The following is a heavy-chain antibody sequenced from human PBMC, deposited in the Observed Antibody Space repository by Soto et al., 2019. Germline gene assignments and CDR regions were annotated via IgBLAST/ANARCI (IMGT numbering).Heavy chain of an antibody. D-gene: IGHD3-3*02. J-gene: IGHJ4*02. CDR3: ARQLSHICDS. Sequence: SGASLKISCKGVGYKFGSAWIGWVRQMPGKGLEWMGIIKPGTSDIRYSPSCRGHVTISADEAVSTAYLQWSSLKASDTAMYYCARQLSHICDSWGQGTLVTVSS. V-gene: IGHV5-51*01. CDR1: GYKFGSAW. CDR2: IKPGTSDI.